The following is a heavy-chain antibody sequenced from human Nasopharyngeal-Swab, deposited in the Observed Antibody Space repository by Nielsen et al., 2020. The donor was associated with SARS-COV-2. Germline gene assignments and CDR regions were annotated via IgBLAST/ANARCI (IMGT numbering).Heavy chain of an antibody. CDR1: GYSFRSYG. V-gene: IGHV1-18*01. D-gene: IGHD5-18*01. J-gene: IGHJ4*02. CDR2: ISIYNADR. Sequence: ASVKVSCKASGYSFRSYGINWVRQAPGQGLVWMGWISIYNADRNYAEKFQGRVSMTTDTSTTTAFMELTSLRSDDTAVYYCARDVEEWLVVPSLSFDHWGQGTLVTVSS. CDR3: ARDVEEWLVVPSLSFDH.